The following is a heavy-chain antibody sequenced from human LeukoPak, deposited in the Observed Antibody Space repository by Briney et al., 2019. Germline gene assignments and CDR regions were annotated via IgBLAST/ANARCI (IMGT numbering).Heavy chain of an antibody. V-gene: IGHV4-39*01. CDR3: ARLSTYYDFWSGYYIFDY. Sequence: SETLSLTCTASGGSISSSSYYWGWIRQPPGKGLEWIGSIYYSGSTYYNPSLKSRVTISVDTSKNQFSLKLSSVTAADTAVYYCARLSTYYDFWSGYYIFDYWGQGTLVTVSS. D-gene: IGHD3-3*01. CDR1: GGSISSSSYY. CDR2: IYYSGST. J-gene: IGHJ4*02.